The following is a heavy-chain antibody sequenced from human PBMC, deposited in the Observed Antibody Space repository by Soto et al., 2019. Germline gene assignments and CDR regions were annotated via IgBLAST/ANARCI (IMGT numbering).Heavy chain of an antibody. J-gene: IGHJ2*01. V-gene: IGHV4-39*01. CDR3: ARHFPTVTTSSVEWFFDL. Sequence: QLQLQESGPGLVKPSETLSLTCTVSGGSISSSTNYWGWIRQPPGKGLEWIASINYSGSTYYNPSLESRVTISVDTSKNLFSLRLSSVTAADTAVYYCARHFPTVTTSSVEWFFDLWGRGTLVTVSS. CDR2: INYSGST. CDR1: GGSISSSTNY. D-gene: IGHD4-17*01.